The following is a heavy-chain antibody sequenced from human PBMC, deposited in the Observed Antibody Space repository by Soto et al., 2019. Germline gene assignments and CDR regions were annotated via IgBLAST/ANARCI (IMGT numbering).Heavy chain of an antibody. CDR3: AKGYSSSWYWGYYFDY. Sequence: PGGSLRLSCAASGFTFSSYAMSWVRQAPGKGLEWVSAISGSGGSTYYADSVKGRFTISRDNSKNTLYLQMNSLRAEDTAVYYCAKGYSSSWYWGYYFDYWGQGTLVTVSS. V-gene: IGHV3-23*01. D-gene: IGHD6-13*01. CDR1: GFTFSSYA. J-gene: IGHJ4*02. CDR2: ISGSGGST.